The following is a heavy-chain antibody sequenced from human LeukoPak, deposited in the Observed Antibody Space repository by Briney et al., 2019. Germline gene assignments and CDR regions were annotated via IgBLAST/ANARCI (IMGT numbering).Heavy chain of an antibody. CDR2: IIPIFGTA. J-gene: IGHJ4*02. CDR3: ASYDSSGSNFDY. CDR1: GGTFSSYA. V-gene: IGHV1-69*06. D-gene: IGHD3-22*01. Sequence: SVKVSCTASGGTFSSYAISWVRQAPGQGLEWMGRIIPIFGTANYAQKLQGRVTITADKSTSTAYMELSSLRSEDTAVYYCASYDSSGSNFDYWGQGTLVTVSS.